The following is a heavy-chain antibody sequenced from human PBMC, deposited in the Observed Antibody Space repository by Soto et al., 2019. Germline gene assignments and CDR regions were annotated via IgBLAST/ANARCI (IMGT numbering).Heavy chain of an antibody. Sequence: SETLSLTCTVSGGSIRVQSYYWTWIRQTPGKGLEWVGSSYYSWTSYFNPALKGRATISVDTSTNQFSLRLTSVTAADTAVYYCTRRYNWNDYYFDPWGQGTLVTVSS. CDR1: GGSIRVQSYY. V-gene: IGHV4-39*01. CDR3: TRRYNWNDYYFDP. D-gene: IGHD1-20*01. CDR2: SYYSWTS. J-gene: IGHJ5*02.